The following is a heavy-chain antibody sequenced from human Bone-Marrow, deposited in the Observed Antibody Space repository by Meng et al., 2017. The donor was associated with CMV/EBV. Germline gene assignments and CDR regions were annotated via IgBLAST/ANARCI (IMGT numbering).Heavy chain of an antibody. CDR3: AREKEGITIFGVVIATYGMDV. D-gene: IGHD3-3*01. CDR2: IIPIFGTA. Sequence: SVKVSCKASGGTCSSYAISWVRQAPGQGLEWMGGIIPIFGTANYAQKFQGRVTITTDESTSTAYMELSSLRSEDTAVYYCAREKEGITIFGVVIATYGMDVWGQGTTVTVSS. CDR1: GGTCSSYA. V-gene: IGHV1-69*05. J-gene: IGHJ6*02.